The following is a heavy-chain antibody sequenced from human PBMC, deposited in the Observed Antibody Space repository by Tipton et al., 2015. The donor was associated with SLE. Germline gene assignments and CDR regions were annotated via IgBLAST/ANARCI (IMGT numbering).Heavy chain of an antibody. CDR2: IYTSGST. CDR3: VESYDFWSGPPDAFDI. J-gene: IGHJ3*02. CDR1: GGSISSYY. D-gene: IGHD3-3*01. V-gene: IGHV4-4*07. Sequence: LRLSCTVSGGSISSYYWSWIRQPAGKGLEWIGRIYTSGSTNYNPSLKSRVTMSVDTSKNQFSLKLSSVTAADTAVYYCVESYDFWSGPPDAFDIWGQGTMVTVSS.